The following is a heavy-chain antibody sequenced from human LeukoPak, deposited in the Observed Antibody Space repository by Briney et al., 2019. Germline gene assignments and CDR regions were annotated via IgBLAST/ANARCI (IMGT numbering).Heavy chain of an antibody. CDR1: GFSLSTSGGG. V-gene: IGHV2-5*02. CDR3: AHGQLVGFGSLYFDY. CDR2: IYWDDDK. Sequence: AGPTLVNPPQTLTLTCTFSGFSLSTSGGGVGWIRQPPGKALEWLALIYWDDDKRYIPTLKNRLTITKDTSKNQVVLTMTNMDPVDTATYYCAHGQLVGFGSLYFDYWGQGTLVTVSS. D-gene: IGHD3-10*01. J-gene: IGHJ4*02.